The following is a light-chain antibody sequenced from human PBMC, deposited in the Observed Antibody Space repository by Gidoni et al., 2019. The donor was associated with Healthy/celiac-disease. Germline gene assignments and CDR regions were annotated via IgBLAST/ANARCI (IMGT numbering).Light chain of an antibody. V-gene: IGKV1-5*03. CDR3: QQYNSYSTWT. Sequence: DIQMTQSPSTLSASVGDRVTITCRASQSISSWLAWYQQKPGKAPKLLIYKASCLESGVPSRFSGIGSGTEFTLTISSLQPDDFATYYCQQYNSYSTWTFGQGTKVEIK. J-gene: IGKJ1*01. CDR2: KAS. CDR1: QSISSW.